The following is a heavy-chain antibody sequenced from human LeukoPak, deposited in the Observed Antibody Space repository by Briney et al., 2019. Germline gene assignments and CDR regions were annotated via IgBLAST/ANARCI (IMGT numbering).Heavy chain of an antibody. Sequence: GGSLRLSCAASGFTFSDYYMSWIRQAPGKGLEWVSYISSSGSTTYYADSVKGRFTISRDNSKNTLYLHMNSLRAEDTAVYYCAKPPRGSGADYWGQGTLVTVSS. D-gene: IGHD3-10*01. CDR1: GFTFSDYY. J-gene: IGHJ4*02. V-gene: IGHV3-11*01. CDR3: AKPPRGSGADY. CDR2: ISSSGSTT.